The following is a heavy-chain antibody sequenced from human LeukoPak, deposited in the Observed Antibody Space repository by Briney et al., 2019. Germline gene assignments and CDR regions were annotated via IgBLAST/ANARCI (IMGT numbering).Heavy chain of an antibody. J-gene: IGHJ4*02. CDR3: AKRGWGYGDTYFFDF. D-gene: IGHD4-17*01. V-gene: IGHV3-23*01. Sequence: GGSLRLSCAASGFTFSSFALSWVRQAPRKGLEWVSAISGSGGVTYYADSVKGRFTISRDNSKSTLYLQINSLTAEDTAVFYCAKRGWGYGDTYFFDFWGQGTLVTVSS. CDR2: ISGSGGVT. CDR1: GFTFSSFA.